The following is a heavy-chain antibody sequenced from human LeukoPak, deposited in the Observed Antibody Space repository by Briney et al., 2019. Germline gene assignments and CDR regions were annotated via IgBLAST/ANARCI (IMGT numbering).Heavy chain of an antibody. D-gene: IGHD6-13*01. CDR2: ISDTGRTI. CDR3: AIAAAGTHAFDI. Sequence: PGGSLRLSRAASGFSFSDYFMTWIRQAPGKGLEWVSYISDTGRTIYYADSVRGRFTISRDNAKNSLFLQMDTLRAEDTAVYYCAIAAAGTHAFDIWGQGTMVTVSS. CDR1: GFSFSDYF. J-gene: IGHJ3*02. V-gene: IGHV3-11*01.